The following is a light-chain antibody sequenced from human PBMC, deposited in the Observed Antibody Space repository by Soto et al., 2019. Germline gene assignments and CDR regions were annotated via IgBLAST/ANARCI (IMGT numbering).Light chain of an antibody. CDR2: DVT. CDR1: SSDVGAFNY. J-gene: IGLJ1*01. V-gene: IGLV2-14*03. Sequence: QSVLTQPASVSGYPGQSISISCIGTSSDVGAFNYVSWYQHHPGKAPQLIIYDVTSRPSGVSNRFSTSKSGNTASLTISGLQAEDEADYYCNSYTTRNTEVFGTGTKVTVL. CDR3: NSYTTRNTEV.